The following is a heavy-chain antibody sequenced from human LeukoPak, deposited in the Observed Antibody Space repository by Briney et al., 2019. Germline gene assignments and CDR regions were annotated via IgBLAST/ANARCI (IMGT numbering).Heavy chain of an antibody. D-gene: IGHD3-10*01. CDR1: GGSISSSSYY. V-gene: IGHV4-39*01. Sequence: KTSETLSLTCTVSGGSISSSSYYWGWIRQPPGKGLEWIGSIYYSGSTYYNPSLKSRVTISVDTSKNQFSLKLSSVTAADTAVYYCARHFRRGIWFGELDRRFDPWGQGTLVTVSS. CDR3: ARHFRRGIWFGELDRRFDP. CDR2: IYYSGST. J-gene: IGHJ5*02.